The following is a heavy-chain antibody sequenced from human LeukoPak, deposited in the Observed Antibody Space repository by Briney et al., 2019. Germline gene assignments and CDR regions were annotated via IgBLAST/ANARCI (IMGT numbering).Heavy chain of an antibody. CDR3: ARDRASYYYDSSGYCLDY. CDR1: GFTFSSYA. Sequence: PGGSLRLSCAASGFTFSSYAMHWVRQAPGKGLEWVAVISYDGSNKYYADSVKGRFTISRDNSKNTLYLQMNSLRAEDTAVYYCARDRASYYYDSSGYCLDYWGQGTLVTVSS. V-gene: IGHV3-30*04. CDR2: ISYDGSNK. J-gene: IGHJ4*02. D-gene: IGHD3-22*01.